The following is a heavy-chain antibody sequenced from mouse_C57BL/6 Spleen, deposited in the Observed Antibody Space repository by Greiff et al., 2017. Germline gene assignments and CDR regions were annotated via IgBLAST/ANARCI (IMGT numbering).Heavy chain of an antibody. V-gene: IGHV14-4*01. CDR3: TTGGQLKFAY. D-gene: IGHD3-2*02. Sequence: VQLQQSGAALVRPGASVKLSCTASGFNIKDDYMHWVKQRPEQGLEWIGWIDPENGDTEYASKFQGKATITADTSSNTAYLQLSSLTSEDTAVYYCTTGGQLKFAYWGQGTLVTVSA. J-gene: IGHJ3*01. CDR2: IDPENGDT. CDR1: GFNIKDDY.